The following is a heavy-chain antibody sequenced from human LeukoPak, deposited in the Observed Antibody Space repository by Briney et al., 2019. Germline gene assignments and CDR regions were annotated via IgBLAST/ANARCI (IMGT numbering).Heavy chain of an antibody. CDR3: ARECSMGTNDYYYYYMDV. V-gene: IGHV1-18*01. CDR2: ISPVNGNT. J-gene: IGHJ6*03. D-gene: IGHD3-10*02. CDR1: GYTFSDYG. Sequence: GASVKVSCKTSGYTFSDYGISWVRQAPGQGLEWMGWISPVNGNTNYAQKLQGRVTMTTDTSTSTAYMELRSLRSDDTAVYYCARECSMGTNDYYYYYMDVWGKGTTVTISS.